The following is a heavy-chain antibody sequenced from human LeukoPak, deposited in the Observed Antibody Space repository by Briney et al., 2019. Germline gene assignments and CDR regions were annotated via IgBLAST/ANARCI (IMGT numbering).Heavy chain of an antibody. J-gene: IGHJ4*02. CDR1: GFTLSSYA. CDR3: ARGISVGVDIFDFYYTRTDY. CDR2: IWYDGADK. Sequence: PGGSLRLSCAASGFTLSSYAMHWVRQAPGKGLEWVAVIWYDGADKYYADSVKGRFTISRDNSENTLYLQMNSLRAEDTAVYYCARGISVGVDIFDFYYTRTDYWGQGTLVTVSS. V-gene: IGHV3-33*01. D-gene: IGHD3-3*01.